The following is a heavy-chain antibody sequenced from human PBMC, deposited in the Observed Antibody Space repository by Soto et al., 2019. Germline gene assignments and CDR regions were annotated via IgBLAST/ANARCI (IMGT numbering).Heavy chain of an antibody. V-gene: IGHV1-69*12. CDR3: PRDGGVYDYSPVDD. CDR2: IIPIFGTA. D-gene: IGHD4-4*01. Sequence: QVQLVQSGAAVKKPGSSVKVSCKASGGTFSSYAISWVRQAPGQGLEWMGGIIPIFGTANYAQKFQGRVTITADETTSTAYMELSSLRSEDTAVYYCPRDGGVYDYSPVDDWGQGTLVTVSS. J-gene: IGHJ4*02. CDR1: GGTFSSYA.